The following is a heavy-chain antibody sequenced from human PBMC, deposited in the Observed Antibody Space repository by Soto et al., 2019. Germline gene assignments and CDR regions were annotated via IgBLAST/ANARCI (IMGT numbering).Heavy chain of an antibody. CDR2: IIPIFGTA. D-gene: IGHD3-16*01. V-gene: IGHV1-69*13. J-gene: IGHJ3*02. Sequence: SVKVSCKASGGTFSSYAISWVRQAPGQGLEWMGGIIPIFGTANYAQKFQGRVTITADESTSTAYMELSSLRSEDTAVYYCARDRSPSMIKFGGPLDAFDIWGQGTMVTVSS. CDR1: GGTFSSYA. CDR3: ARDRSPSMIKFGGPLDAFDI.